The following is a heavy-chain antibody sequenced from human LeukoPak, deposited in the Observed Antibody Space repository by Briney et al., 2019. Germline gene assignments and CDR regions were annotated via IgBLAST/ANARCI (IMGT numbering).Heavy chain of an antibody. V-gene: IGHV1-69*06. CDR2: IIPIFGTA. J-gene: IGHJ6*02. D-gene: IGHD3-22*01. CDR3: ARVRYYDSSGYSPHSYYYGMDV. Sequence: SVKVSCKASGGTFISYAISWVRQAPGQGLEWMGGIIPIFGTANYAQKFQGRVTITADKSTSTAYMELSSLRSEDTAVYYCARVRYYDSSGYSPHSYYYGMDVWGQGTTVTVSS. CDR1: GGTFISYA.